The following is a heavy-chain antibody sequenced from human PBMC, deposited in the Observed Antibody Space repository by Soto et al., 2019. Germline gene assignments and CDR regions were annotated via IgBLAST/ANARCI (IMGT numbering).Heavy chain of an antibody. Sequence: ASVKVSCKASGYTFTSYAMNWVRQAPGQGLEWMGWINTNTGNPTYAQGFTGRFVFSLDTSVSTAYLQICSLKAEDTAVYYCARDLRGYSYGWGYYYYYGMDVCGQLTTFPVS. J-gene: IGHJ6*02. CDR1: GYTFTSYA. D-gene: IGHD5-18*01. CDR3: ARDLRGYSYGWGYYYYYGMDV. CDR2: INTNTGNP. V-gene: IGHV7-4-1*01.